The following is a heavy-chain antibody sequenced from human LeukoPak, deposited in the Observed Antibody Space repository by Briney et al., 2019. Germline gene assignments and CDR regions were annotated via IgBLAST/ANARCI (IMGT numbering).Heavy chain of an antibody. J-gene: IGHJ4*02. Sequence: SGGSLSLSCTASGFTFGDYAMSWFRQAPGKGLEWVGFIRSKAYGGTTEYAASVKGRFTISRDDSKSIAYLQMNSLKTEDTAVYYCTRGVPRGDYFDYWRQGTLVTVSS. D-gene: IGHD3-10*01. CDR3: TRGVPRGDYFDY. CDR1: GFTFGDYA. V-gene: IGHV3-49*03. CDR2: IRSKAYGGTT.